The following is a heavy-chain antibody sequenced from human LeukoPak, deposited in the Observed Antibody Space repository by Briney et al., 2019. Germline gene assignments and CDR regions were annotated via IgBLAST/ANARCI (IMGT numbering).Heavy chain of an antibody. V-gene: IGHV1-69*01. CDR1: GGTFSSYA. CDR3: ARAGIEMTLVSPRADY. CDR2: LIPIFGTA. D-gene: IGHD5-24*01. J-gene: IGHJ4*02. Sequence: SVKVSCKASGGTFSSYAISWVRQAPGQGLEWMGGLIPIFGTANYAQTFQGRVTITADESTSTAYMELSSMRSEDTAVYYCARAGIEMTLVSPRADYWGQGTLVTVSS.